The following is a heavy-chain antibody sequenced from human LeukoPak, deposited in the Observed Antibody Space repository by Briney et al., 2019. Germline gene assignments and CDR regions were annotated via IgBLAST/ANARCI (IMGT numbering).Heavy chain of an antibody. J-gene: IGHJ4*02. CDR2: INSRNSHI. D-gene: IGHD3-9*01. Sequence: GGSLRLSCAASGFTFSSYSMNWVRQAPGKGLEWVSSINSRNSHIYSIDSVKGRFTISRDNAKNTLYLHMDSLRAEDTAVYYCVHFDWLLPTVNWGQGTLVTVSS. CDR1: GFTFSSYS. V-gene: IGHV3-21*06. CDR3: VHFDWLLPTVN.